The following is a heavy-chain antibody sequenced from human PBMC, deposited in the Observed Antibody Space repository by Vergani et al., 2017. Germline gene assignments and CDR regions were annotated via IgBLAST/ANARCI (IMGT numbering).Heavy chain of an antibody. Sequence: EVQLVESGGGLVQPGRSLRLSCAASGFTFDDYAMHWVRQAPGKGLEWVSGISWNSGSTGYADSVKGRFTISRDNAKNSLYLQMNSLRAEDTAVYYCAKVGDFWSGYPFDYWGQGTLVTVSS. D-gene: IGHD3-3*01. CDR2: ISWNSGST. V-gene: IGHV3-9*01. CDR1: GFTFDDYA. J-gene: IGHJ4*02. CDR3: AKVGDFWSGYPFDY.